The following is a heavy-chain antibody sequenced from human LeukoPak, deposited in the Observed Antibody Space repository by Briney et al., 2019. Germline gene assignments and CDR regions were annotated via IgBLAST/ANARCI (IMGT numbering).Heavy chain of an antibody. CDR1: GFTFSSYS. CDR3: ARETSSCYTTRGVDY. Sequence: GRSLRLSCAACGFTFSSYSMNWVRQAPGKALEWVSSISSRSRYIYYADEVNGRYTISRENAKNSLYLQINSLRGDDTAVYYCARETSSCYTTRGVDYWRQGTLVTVSS. D-gene: IGHD3-22*01. J-gene: IGHJ4*02. CDR2: ISSRSRYI. V-gene: IGHV3-21*01.